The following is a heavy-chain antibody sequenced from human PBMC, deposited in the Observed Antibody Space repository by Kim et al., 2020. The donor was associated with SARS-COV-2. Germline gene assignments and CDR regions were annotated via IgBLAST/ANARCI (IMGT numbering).Heavy chain of an antibody. V-gene: IGHV1-46*01. CDR2: INPSGGST. J-gene: IGHJ6*02. D-gene: IGHD3-9*01. Sequence: ASVKVSCKASGYTFTSYYMHWVRQAPGQGLEWMGIINPSGGSTSYAQKFQGRVTMTRDTSTSTVYMELSSLRSEDTAVYYCARDQVRYFDWFNTPGARNYYYYGMDVWGQETTVTVSS. CDR1: GYTFTSYY. CDR3: ARDQVRYFDWFNTPGARNYYYYGMDV.